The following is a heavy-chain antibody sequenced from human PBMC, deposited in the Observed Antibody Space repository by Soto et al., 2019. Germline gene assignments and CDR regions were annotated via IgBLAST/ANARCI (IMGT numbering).Heavy chain of an antibody. CDR1: GFTFGYYA. D-gene: IGHD3-10*01. V-gene: IGHV3-49*03. CDR3: SRDRSGITMIRGVADY. Sequence: GVSLRLSCTASGFTFGYYAMSWFRQAPGKGLEWVGFIRSKAYSGTAEYAASVKGRFTMSRDDSKNIAYLQMNSLKTEDTTVYYXSRDRSGITMIRGVADYWGQGTLVTVSS. CDR2: IRSKAYSGTA. J-gene: IGHJ4*02.